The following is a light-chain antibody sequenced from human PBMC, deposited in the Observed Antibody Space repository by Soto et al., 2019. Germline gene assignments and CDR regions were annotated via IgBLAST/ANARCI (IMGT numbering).Light chain of an antibody. CDR1: QSISSY. V-gene: IGKV1-39*01. CDR3: QQSYSTPLT. J-gene: IGKJ4*01. CDR2: AAS. Sequence: DIQMTQSPSSLSASVGDRVTITCRASQSISSYLNWYQQKPGKAPKLLICAASSLQSGVPSRFSGSGSGTDFTLIISSLQPEDFATYYCQQSYSTPLTFGGGTTVEI.